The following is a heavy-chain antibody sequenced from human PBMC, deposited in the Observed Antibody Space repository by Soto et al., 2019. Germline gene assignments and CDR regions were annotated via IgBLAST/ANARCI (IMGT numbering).Heavy chain of an antibody. CDR1: GVTFSSYA. V-gene: IGHV1-69*13. Sequence: SVKVSCKASGVTFSSYAISWVRQAPGQGLEWMGGIIPIFGTANYAQKFQGRVTITADESTSTAYMELSSLRSEDTAVYYCARDYYYDSSGYYIWNFDYWGQGTLVTVSS. CDR3: ARDYYYDSSGYYIWNFDY. CDR2: IIPIFGTA. D-gene: IGHD3-22*01. J-gene: IGHJ4*02.